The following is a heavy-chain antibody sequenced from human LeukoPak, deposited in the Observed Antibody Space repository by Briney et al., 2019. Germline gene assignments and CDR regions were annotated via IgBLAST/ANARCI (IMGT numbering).Heavy chain of an antibody. Sequence: GGSLRLSCVVSGIPFSDYYMNWIRQAPGKGLEWISYISSSSSYTDYADSVKGRFTISRDNSKNTLYLQMNSLRGEDTAVYYCARGGLLWFGDYFDYWGQGTLVTVSS. V-gene: IGHV3-11*06. CDR2: ISSSSSYT. CDR3: ARGGLLWFGDYFDY. CDR1: GIPFSDYY. J-gene: IGHJ4*02. D-gene: IGHD3-10*01.